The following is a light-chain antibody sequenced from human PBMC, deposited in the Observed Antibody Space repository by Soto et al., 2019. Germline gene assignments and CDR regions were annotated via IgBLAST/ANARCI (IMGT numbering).Light chain of an antibody. CDR3: QSYDSSRSGYV. Sequence: QSVLTQPPSVSGAPGQSVTISCTGSSSNIGAGYDVHWYQQLPGTAPKLLIYDNSNRPSGVPDRFSGSKSGTSASLAITGLQAEDEADYYCQSYDSSRSGYVFGTGTKVTVL. V-gene: IGLV1-40*01. J-gene: IGLJ1*01. CDR1: SSNIGAGYD. CDR2: DNS.